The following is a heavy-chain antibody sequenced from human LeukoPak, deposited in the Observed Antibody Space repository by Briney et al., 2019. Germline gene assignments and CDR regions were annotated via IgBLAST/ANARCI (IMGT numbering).Heavy chain of an antibody. V-gene: IGHV1-24*01. J-gene: IGHJ1*01. CDR1: GYTLTELS. D-gene: IGHD3-9*01. Sequence: HVASVKVSCKVYGYTLTELSMHWVRQAPGKGLEWMGGFDPEDGETIYAQKMQGRVTMTEDTSTDTAYMQLSSLGSEDTAVYYCATDSGLSTYYDILTGYYNVEYFQHWGQGTLVTVSS. CDR2: FDPEDGET. CDR3: ATDSGLSTYYDILTGYYNVEYFQH.